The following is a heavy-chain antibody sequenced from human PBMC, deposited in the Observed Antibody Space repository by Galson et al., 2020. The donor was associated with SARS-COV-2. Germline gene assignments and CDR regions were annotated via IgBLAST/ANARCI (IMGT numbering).Heavy chain of an antibody. V-gene: IGHV3-23*01. CDR3: ARRGVFGFSSY. CDR2: ISGSAGAT. D-gene: IGHD5-18*01. Sequence: GGPLRISCEASGFTFRSYAMSWARQAPGKGLEWVSAISGSAGATYYAAPVKGRFTIPRDTSTNTLYLQMDSLRAEDTAVYYCARRGVFGFSSYWGHGTLFTVSS. CDR1: GFTFRSYA. J-gene: IGHJ4*01.